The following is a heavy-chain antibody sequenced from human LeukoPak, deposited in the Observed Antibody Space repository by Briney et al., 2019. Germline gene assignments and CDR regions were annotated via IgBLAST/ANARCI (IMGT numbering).Heavy chain of an antibody. CDR2: INPTTVST. D-gene: IGHD1-14*01. J-gene: IGHJ3*02. CDR1: GYTFTNFY. CDR3: ARDLNPQSIGMRAFDI. Sequence: GASVKVSCKASGYTFTNFYLHWVRQAPGQGLEWMRIINPTTVSTTYAQKFQGRVTMTRDMSTSTVYMELSSLRSEDTAVYFCARDLNPQSIGMRAFDIWGQGTMVTASS. V-gene: IGHV1-46*01.